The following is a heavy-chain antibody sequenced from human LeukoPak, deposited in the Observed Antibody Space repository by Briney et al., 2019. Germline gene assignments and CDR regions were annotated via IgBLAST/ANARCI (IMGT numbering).Heavy chain of an antibody. J-gene: IGHJ6*02. CDR3: GRDSVRSYDLWSAYYLGDKYYPMDV. V-gene: IGHV1-2*06. CDR1: GYTFTAFY. CDR2: IYPSSGVT. Sequence: EASVKVSCKASGYTFTAFYLHWVRQAPGQGLEWMGRIYPSSGVTKYAQKFQGRITMTRDTSISTAYMELSGLRSDDTAVYYCGRDSVRSYDLWSAYYLGDKYYPMDVWGQGTTVTVSS. D-gene: IGHD3-3*01.